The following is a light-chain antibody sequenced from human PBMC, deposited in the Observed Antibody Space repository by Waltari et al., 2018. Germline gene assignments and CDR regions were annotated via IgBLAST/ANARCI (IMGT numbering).Light chain of an antibody. CDR2: DDS. J-gene: IGLJ2*01. CDR3: QVWDFTSDQVV. CDR1: NIRNKI. Sequence: SYALIQPPSVSVDPGQTARIPCGGANIRNKIVNWYQRKPGQAPVLVVHDDSDRPAGIPERFSGSNSGHTATLTITRVDAGDEADYYCQVWDFTSDQVVFGGGTRLTVL. V-gene: IGLV3-21*02.